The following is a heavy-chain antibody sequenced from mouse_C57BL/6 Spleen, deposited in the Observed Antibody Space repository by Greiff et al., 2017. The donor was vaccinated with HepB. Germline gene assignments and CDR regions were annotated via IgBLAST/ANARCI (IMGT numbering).Heavy chain of an antibody. J-gene: IGHJ4*01. D-gene: IGHD1-3*01. V-gene: IGHV3-6*01. Sequence: VQLQQSGPGLVKPSQSLSLTCSVTGYSITSGYYWNWIRQFPGNKLEWMGYISYNGSNNYNPSLKNRISITRDTSKNQFFLKLNSVTTEDTATYYCARDGIEWEDAMDYWGQGTSVTVSS. CDR3: ARDGIEWEDAMDY. CDR1: GYSITSGYY. CDR2: ISYNGSN.